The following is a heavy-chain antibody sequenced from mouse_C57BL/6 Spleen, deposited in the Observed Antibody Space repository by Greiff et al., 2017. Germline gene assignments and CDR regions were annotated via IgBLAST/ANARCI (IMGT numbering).Heavy chain of an antibody. CDR1: GFTFRDYG. Sequence: EVQVVESGGGLVKPGGSLKLSCAASGFTFRDYGMHWVRQAPEKGLEWVAYISSGSSHIYYADTVKGRFTFSRDNAKNTLFLQMTSLRSEDTAMYYCARNWDWYFDVWGTGTTVTVSS. J-gene: IGHJ1*03. CDR2: ISSGSSHI. V-gene: IGHV5-17*01. D-gene: IGHD4-1*01. CDR3: ARNWDWYFDV.